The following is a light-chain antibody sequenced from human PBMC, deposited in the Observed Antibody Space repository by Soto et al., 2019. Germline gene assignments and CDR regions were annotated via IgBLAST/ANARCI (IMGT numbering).Light chain of an antibody. J-gene: IGLJ2*01. Sequence: QSVLTQPRSVSGSPGQSITISCSGTIHDIGGYNFISWYQQHPGTAPKIIIYDVSKRPSGVPDRFSGSTSGNTASLTISGLQTEDDAFYYCCSYAGSNTLVFGGGTKVTAL. CDR3: CSYAGSNTLV. CDR2: DVS. V-gene: IGLV2-11*01. CDR1: IHDIGGYNF.